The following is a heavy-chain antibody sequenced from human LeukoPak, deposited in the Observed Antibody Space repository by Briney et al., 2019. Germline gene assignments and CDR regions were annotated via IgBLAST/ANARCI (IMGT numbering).Heavy chain of an antibody. CDR1: GFTFSSYA. V-gene: IGHV3-23*01. Sequence: PGGSLRLSCAASGFTFSSYAMSWVRQAPGKGLEWVSAISGSGGSTYYADSVKGRFTISRDNSKNTLYLQMNSLRAEDTAVYYCARPRTYGDEYFFDYWGQGILVTVSS. D-gene: IGHD4-17*01. CDR2: ISGSGGST. CDR3: ARPRTYGDEYFFDY. J-gene: IGHJ4*02.